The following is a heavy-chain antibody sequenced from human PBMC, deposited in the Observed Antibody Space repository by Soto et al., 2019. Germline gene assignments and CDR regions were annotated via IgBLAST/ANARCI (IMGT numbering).Heavy chain of an antibody. CDR1: GFTFSSYA. V-gene: IGHV3-30-3*01. J-gene: IGHJ6*04. Sequence: QVQLVESGGGVVQPGRSLRLSCAASGFTFSSYAMHWVRQAPGKGLEWVAVISYDGSNKYYADSVKGRFTISRDNSKNTLYLQMNSLRAEDTAVYYCAREGGYSSGWYTFSSYYYGMDVWGNVTTVTVSS. CDR2: ISYDGSNK. D-gene: IGHD6-19*01. CDR3: AREGGYSSGWYTFSSYYYGMDV.